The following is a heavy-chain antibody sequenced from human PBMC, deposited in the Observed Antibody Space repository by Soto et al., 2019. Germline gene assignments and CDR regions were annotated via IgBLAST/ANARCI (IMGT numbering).Heavy chain of an antibody. CDR2: IIRIFGTA. D-gene: IGHD6-13*01. Sequence: QVQLVQSGAEVKKPGSSVKVSCKASGGTFSSYDISWVRQAPGQGLEWMGGIIRIFGTANYAQKFQGRVTSNADESTGTAYMELSSLRSEDTAVYYSASPIMIAAGNYNGMDVWSQGTTVTVSS. V-gene: IGHV1-69*12. J-gene: IGHJ6*02. CDR3: ASPIMIAAGNYNGMDV. CDR1: GGTFSSYD.